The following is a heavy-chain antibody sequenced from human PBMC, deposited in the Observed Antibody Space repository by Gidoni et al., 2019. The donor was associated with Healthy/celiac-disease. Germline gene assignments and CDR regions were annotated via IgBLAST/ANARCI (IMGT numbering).Heavy chain of an antibody. CDR2: ISSSSSYI. CDR3: ARAMVRGVNCYYYGMDV. J-gene: IGHJ6*02. V-gene: IGHV3-21*01. Sequence: EVRLVESGGGLVKPGGSLRLSCAASGFPFISYSMNWFRQAPGKGLEWVSSISSSSSYIYYADSVKGRFTISRDNAKNSLYLQMNSLRAEDTAVYYCARAMVRGVNCYYYGMDVWGQGTTVTVSS. D-gene: IGHD3-10*01. CDR1: GFPFISYS.